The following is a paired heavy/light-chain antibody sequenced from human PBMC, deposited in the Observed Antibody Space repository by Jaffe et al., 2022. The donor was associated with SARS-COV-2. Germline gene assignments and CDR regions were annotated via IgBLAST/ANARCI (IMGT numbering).Light chain of an antibody. CDR2: EVS. CDR3: TSYRSRSTVV. CDR1: SSDVGGSNY. J-gene: IGLJ2*01. Sequence: QSALTQPASVSGSPGQSITISCTGTSSDVGGSNYVSWYQQHPGNAPKLMIYEVSHRPSGVSDRFSGSKSGNTASLTISGLQAEDEADYYCTSYRSRSTVVFGGGTELTVL. V-gene: IGLV2-14*01.
Heavy chain of an antibody. D-gene: IGHD1-26*01. Sequence: EVQLLESGGGLVQPGGSLRLSCAASGFTFTSHAMSWVRQAPGKGLEWVSAISGSSSNTYFADSVKGRFSISRDSSKNTLYLQLNSLRAEDTAVYYCAREGGSYPPDYWGQGTLVTVSS. CDR3: AREGGSYPPDY. CDR2: ISGSSSNT. V-gene: IGHV3-23*01. J-gene: IGHJ4*02. CDR1: GFTFTSHA.